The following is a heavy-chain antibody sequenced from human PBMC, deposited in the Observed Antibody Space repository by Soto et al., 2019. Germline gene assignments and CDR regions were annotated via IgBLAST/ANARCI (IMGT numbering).Heavy chain of an antibody. CDR3: AKGRYSYARSHFDY. D-gene: IGHD5-18*01. V-gene: IGHV3-23*01. CDR1: GFTFSSYA. CDR2: ISGSGGST. Sequence: LRLSCAASGFTFSSYAMSWVRQAPGKGLEWVSAISGSGGSTYYADSVKGRFTISRDNSKNTLYLQMNSLRAEDTAVYYCAKGRYSYARSHFDYWGQGTRGTSPQ. J-gene: IGHJ4*02.